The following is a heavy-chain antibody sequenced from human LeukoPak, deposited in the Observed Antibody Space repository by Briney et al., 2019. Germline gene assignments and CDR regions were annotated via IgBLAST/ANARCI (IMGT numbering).Heavy chain of an antibody. V-gene: IGHV4-30-2*01. Sequence: PSETLSLTCTVSGGSISSGGYYWSWIRQPPGKGLEWIGYIYHSGSTYYNPSLKSRVTISVDRSKNQFSLKLSSVTAADTAVYYCARGSGDSSGYHYWGQGTLVTVSS. D-gene: IGHD3-22*01. CDR1: GGSISSGGYY. CDR2: IYHSGST. CDR3: ARGSGDSSGYHY. J-gene: IGHJ4*02.